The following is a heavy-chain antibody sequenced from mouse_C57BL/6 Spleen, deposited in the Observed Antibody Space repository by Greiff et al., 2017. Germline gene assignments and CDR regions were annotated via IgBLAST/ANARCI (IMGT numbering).Heavy chain of an antibody. J-gene: IGHJ4*01. V-gene: IGHV1-39*01. CDR3: ASEDRYCRGYAMDD. Sequence: VQLQQSGPELVKPGASVKISCKASGYSFTDYNMNWVKQSNGKSLEWIGVINPNYGTTSYNQKFKGKATLTVDQSSSTAYMQLNSLTSEDSAVYYSASEDRYCRGYAMDDWGQGTSVTVSS. D-gene: IGHD2-14*01. CDR1: GYSFTDYN. CDR2: INPNYGTT.